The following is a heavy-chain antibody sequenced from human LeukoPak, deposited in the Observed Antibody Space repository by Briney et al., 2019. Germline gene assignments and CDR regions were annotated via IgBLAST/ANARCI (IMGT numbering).Heavy chain of an antibody. CDR3: ARDRLVRSAFDI. Sequence: PRGALRLSCAASGVTFSDYYMSWIRQAPGKGLEWVSYISSSGSTIYYADSVKGRFTISRDNAKNSLYLQMNSLRAEDTAVYYCARDRLVRSAFDIWGQGTMVTVSS. CDR1: GVTFSDYY. V-gene: IGHV3-11*01. D-gene: IGHD6-6*01. J-gene: IGHJ3*02. CDR2: ISSSGSTI.